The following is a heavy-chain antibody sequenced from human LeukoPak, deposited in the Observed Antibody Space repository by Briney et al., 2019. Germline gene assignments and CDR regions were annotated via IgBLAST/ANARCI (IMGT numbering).Heavy chain of an antibody. D-gene: IGHD6-19*01. CDR2: MNPNSGNT. J-gene: IGHJ4*02. CDR3: ARGLSSGWYSDY. Sequence: GASVKVSCKASGCTFTSYDINWVRQATGQGLEWMGWMNPNSGNTGYAQKFQGRVTMTRNTSISTAYMELSSLRSEDTAVYYCARGLSSGWYSDYWGQGTLVTVSS. V-gene: IGHV1-8*01. CDR1: GCTFTSYD.